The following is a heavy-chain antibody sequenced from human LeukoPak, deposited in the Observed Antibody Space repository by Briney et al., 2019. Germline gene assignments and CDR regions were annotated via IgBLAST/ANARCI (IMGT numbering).Heavy chain of an antibody. Sequence: GRSLRLSCAASGFTFSSYAMHWVRQSLGKGLEWVAVMSYDGFNKYYADSVKGRFTISRDNSKNTLYLQMDSLRAEDTAVYYCAKTKGYSYGYYFDYWGQGTLVTVSS. CDR2: MSYDGFNK. CDR1: GFTFSSYA. V-gene: IGHV3-30*18. D-gene: IGHD5-18*01. J-gene: IGHJ4*02. CDR3: AKTKGYSYGYYFDY.